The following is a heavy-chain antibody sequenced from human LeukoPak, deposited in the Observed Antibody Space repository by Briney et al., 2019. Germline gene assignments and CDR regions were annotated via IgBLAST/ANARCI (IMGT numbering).Heavy chain of an antibody. CDR2: IKQDGSEK. J-gene: IGHJ4*02. V-gene: IGHV3-7*01. D-gene: IGHD4-17*01. CDR1: GFTFSNYW. CDR3: ARNDGDFRQY. Sequence: GGSLRLSYAASGFTFSNYWMSWVRQAPGKGLEWVANIKQDGSEKYYVDSVKGRFTISRDNAKNSLYLQMNSLRAEDTAVYYCARNDGDFRQYWGQGTLVTVSS.